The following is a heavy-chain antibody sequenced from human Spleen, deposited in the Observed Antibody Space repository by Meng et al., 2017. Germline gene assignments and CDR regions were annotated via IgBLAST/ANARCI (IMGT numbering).Heavy chain of an antibody. V-gene: IGHV1-2*06. CDR2: INPNSGGT. Sequence: QVQLVRAGAEGKKPGASVKVSCKPSGYTFNAYYIHWVRQAPGQGLEWMGRINPNSGGTNYAQKFQGRVTMTRDTSISTAYMELSRLRSDDTAVYYCARARYSGSYYYFDYWGQGTLVTVSS. CDR3: ARARYSGSYYYFDY. J-gene: IGHJ4*02. D-gene: IGHD1-26*01. CDR1: GYTFNAYY.